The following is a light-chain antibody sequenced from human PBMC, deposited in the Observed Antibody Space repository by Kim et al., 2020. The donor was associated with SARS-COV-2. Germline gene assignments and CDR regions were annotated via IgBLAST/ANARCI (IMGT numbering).Light chain of an antibody. CDR1: SLRIYS. CDR2: DDT. Sequence: LGQTVRITCQGDSLRIYSASWYQQKPGQAPILVIYDDTNGASGIPDRVSGSRSGNTASLTITGAQAEDEADYYCNSRDSSGHLVVFGGGTQLTVL. CDR3: NSRDSSGHLVV. J-gene: IGLJ2*01. V-gene: IGLV3-19*01.